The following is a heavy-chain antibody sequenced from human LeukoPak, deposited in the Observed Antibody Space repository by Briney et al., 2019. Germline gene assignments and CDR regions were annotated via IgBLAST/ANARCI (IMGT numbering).Heavy chain of an antibody. CDR1: GGSISSSSYY. CDR3: ATPSTYYDFWSGYYAYYGMDV. Sequence: SETLSLTCTVSGGSISSSSYYWGWIRQPPGKGLEWIGSIYYSGSTYYNPSLKSRVTISVDTSKSQFSLKLSSVTAADTAVYYCATPSTYYDFWSGYYAYYGMDVWGQGTTVTVSS. J-gene: IGHJ6*02. D-gene: IGHD3-3*01. CDR2: IYYSGST. V-gene: IGHV4-39*01.